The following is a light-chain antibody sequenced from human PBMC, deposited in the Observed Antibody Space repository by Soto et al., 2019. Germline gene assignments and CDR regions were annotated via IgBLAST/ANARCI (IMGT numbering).Light chain of an antibody. CDR2: GAS. CDR3: QQYGSSTT. V-gene: IGKV3-20*01. CDR1: QSVPNNY. J-gene: IGKJ1*01. Sequence: EIVLTQSPGTLSLSPGERATLSCRASQSVPNNYLAWYQQKSGQAPRRLIFGASFRASGVPDRFSGSWSGTDFTLTISRLEPEDFAVYHCQQYGSSTTFGQGTKVEIK.